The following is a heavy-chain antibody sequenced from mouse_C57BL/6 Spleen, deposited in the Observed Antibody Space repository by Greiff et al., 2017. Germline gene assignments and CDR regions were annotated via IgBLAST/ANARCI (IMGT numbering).Heavy chain of an antibody. V-gene: IGHV1-42*01. CDR2: INPSTGGT. J-gene: IGHJ2*01. CDR1: GYSFTGYY. CDR3: ARGDYDYGSSYVGY. Sequence: VQLKQSGPELVKPGASVKISCKASGYSFTGYYMNWVKQSPEKSLEWIGEINPSTGGTTYNQKFKAKATLTVDKSSSTAYMQLKSLTAEDSAVEYCARGDYDYGSSYVGYWGQGTTLTVSS. D-gene: IGHD1-1*01.